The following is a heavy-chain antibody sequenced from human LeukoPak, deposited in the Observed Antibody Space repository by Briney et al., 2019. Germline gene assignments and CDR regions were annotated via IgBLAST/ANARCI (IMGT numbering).Heavy chain of an antibody. CDR1: GGSISSYY. V-gene: IGHV4-4*07. J-gene: IGHJ4*02. D-gene: IGHD6-25*01. CDR3: AARAKNAAALDY. Sequence: SETLSLTCTVSGGSISSYYWNWIRQPAGKGLEWIGRIYTRGSTNYNPSLMSRVTMSVDTSKNQFSLKLSSVTAADTAVYCCAARAKNAAALDYWGQGTLVTVSS. CDR2: IYTRGST.